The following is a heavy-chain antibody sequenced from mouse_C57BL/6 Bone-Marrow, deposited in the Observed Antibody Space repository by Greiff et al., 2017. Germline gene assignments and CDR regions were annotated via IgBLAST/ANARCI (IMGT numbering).Heavy chain of an antibody. CDR3: ARWRYDYGRSYND. Sequence: EVKLQQSGPVLVKPGASVKMSCKASGYTFTDYYMNWVKQSHGKSLEWIGVINPYNGGTRYNQKFKGKATLTVDKSSSTAYMELNSLTSEDSAVDYCARWRYDYGRSYNDWGKGTTLTVSS. CDR1: GYTFTDYY. J-gene: IGHJ2*01. CDR2: INPYNGGT. V-gene: IGHV1-19*01. D-gene: IGHD1-1*01.